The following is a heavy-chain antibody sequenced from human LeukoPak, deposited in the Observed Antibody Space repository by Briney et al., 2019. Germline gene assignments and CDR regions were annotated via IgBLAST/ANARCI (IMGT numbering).Heavy chain of an antibody. CDR1: GFTFSSYW. D-gene: IGHD6-6*01. CDR3: AKVGREYSSPDEYFQH. CDR2: ISGSGGST. Sequence: PGGSLRLSCAASGFTFSSYWMSWVRQAPGKGLEWVSAISGSGGSTYYADSVKGRFTISRDNSKNTLYLQMNSLRAEDTAVYYCAKVGREYSSPDEYFQHWGQGTLVTVSS. V-gene: IGHV3-23*01. J-gene: IGHJ1*01.